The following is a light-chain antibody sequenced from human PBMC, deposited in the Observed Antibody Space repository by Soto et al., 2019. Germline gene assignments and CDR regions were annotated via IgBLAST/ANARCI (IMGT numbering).Light chain of an antibody. CDR3: SSYTSSRTVV. Sequence: QSALTQPASVSGSPGQSITISCTGTSSDVGGYNYVSWYQQHPGKAPKLMIYDVSNRPSGVSNRFSGSKSGNTASLTTSGLQAEDEADYYCSSYTSSRTVVFGTGTKLTVL. CDR1: SSDVGGYNY. J-gene: IGLJ1*01. V-gene: IGLV2-14*01. CDR2: DVS.